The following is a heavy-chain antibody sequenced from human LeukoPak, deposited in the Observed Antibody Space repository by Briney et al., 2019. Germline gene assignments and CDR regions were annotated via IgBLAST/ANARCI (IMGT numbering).Heavy chain of an antibody. Sequence: SETLSLTCTVSSGSISNFYWNWIRQPPGEGLQWIGYINYSGTTNYNPSLKSRVTTSVDTSKNQFSLKLSSVTAADTAVYYCARGVYIAAAQYGYWGQGTLVTVSS. V-gene: IGHV4-59*01. J-gene: IGHJ4*02. CDR1: SGSISNFY. CDR3: ARGVYIAAAQYGY. D-gene: IGHD6-13*01. CDR2: INYSGTT.